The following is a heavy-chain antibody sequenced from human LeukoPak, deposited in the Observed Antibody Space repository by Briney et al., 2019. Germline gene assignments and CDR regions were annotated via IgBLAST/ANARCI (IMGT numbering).Heavy chain of an antibody. CDR1: GFTFSDAW. J-gene: IGHJ4*02. CDR2: IKSKIDGGTI. CDR3: TTRRQDGW. Sequence: PGGSLRLSCVASGFTFSDAWMSWVRQAPGKGLEGVGRIKSKIDGGTIDYAAPVKGRFTISRDDSRNTLYLQMNSLKTEDTAVYYCTTRRQDGWWGQGTLVTVSS. V-gene: IGHV3-15*01. D-gene: IGHD2-15*01.